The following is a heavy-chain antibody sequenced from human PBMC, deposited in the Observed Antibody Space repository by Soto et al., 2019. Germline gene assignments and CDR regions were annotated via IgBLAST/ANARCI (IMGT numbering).Heavy chain of an antibody. Sequence: EVQLLEPGGGLEQPGGSLRLSCAASGFTFSSYAMNWVRQAPGKGLEWVSVISGSGDSTYYADSVKGRFTISRDNSKIPLYLQMNSLIAEDTAVYYCARRGSGSYYDYWGQGTLVTVSS. CDR2: ISGSGDST. CDR1: GFTFSSYA. J-gene: IGHJ4*02. V-gene: IGHV3-23*01. D-gene: IGHD1-26*01. CDR3: ARRGSGSYYDY.